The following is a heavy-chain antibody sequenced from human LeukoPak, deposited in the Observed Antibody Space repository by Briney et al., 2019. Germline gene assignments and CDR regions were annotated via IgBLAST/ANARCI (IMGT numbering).Heavy chain of an antibody. CDR1: GYTFSNYG. CDR3: ARDAYSTRWYKDWFDP. Sequence: ASAKVSCKGTGYTFSNYGISWVRQAPGQGLEWMGWIGAYNDNRYYAQKFQGRVTMTTDTSTTTAYMELRSLTSDDTAVYYCARDAYSTRWYKDWFDPWGQGTLVTVSS. D-gene: IGHD6-13*01. J-gene: IGHJ5*02. V-gene: IGHV1-18*01. CDR2: IGAYNDNR.